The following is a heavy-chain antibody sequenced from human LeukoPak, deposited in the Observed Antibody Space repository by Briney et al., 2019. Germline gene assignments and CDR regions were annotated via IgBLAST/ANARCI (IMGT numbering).Heavy chain of an antibody. CDR2: IYYSGST. D-gene: IGHD3-16*01. CDR1: DGSISSGHYY. V-gene: IGHV4-30-4*01. J-gene: IGHJ4*02. Sequence: PSETLSLTCTVSDGSISSGHYYWSWIRQPPGKGLEWIGYIYYSGSTYYNPSLKSRVTISVDTSKNQFSLKLSSVTAADTAVYYCARDWVQTYFDYWGQGTLVTVSS. CDR3: ARDWVQTYFDY.